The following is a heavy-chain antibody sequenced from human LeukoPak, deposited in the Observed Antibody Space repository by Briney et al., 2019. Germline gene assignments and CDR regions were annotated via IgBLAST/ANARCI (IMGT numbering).Heavy chain of an antibody. J-gene: IGHJ4*02. D-gene: IGHD3-10*01. CDR2: INPNSGGT. CDR1: GYTFTGYY. Sequence: ASVKVSCKASGYTFTGYYMHWVRQAPGQGLEWMGWINPNSGGTNYAQKFQGMVTMTRDTSISTAYMELSRLRSDDTAVYYCARVPLRNYYGSGSYYNGQTFWGQGTLVTVSS. CDR3: ARVPLRNYYGSGSYYNGQTF. V-gene: IGHV1-2*02.